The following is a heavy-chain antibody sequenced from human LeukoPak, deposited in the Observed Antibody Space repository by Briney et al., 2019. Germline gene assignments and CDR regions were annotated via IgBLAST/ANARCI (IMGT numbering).Heavy chain of an antibody. CDR3: ARAPLRYFDWLTPCVFDY. CDR1: GGSISSSSYY. J-gene: IGHJ4*02. Sequence: PSETLSLTCTVSGGSISSSSYYWGWIRQPPGKGLEWIGSIYYSGSTYYNPSLKSRVTISVDTSKNQFSLKLSSVTAADTAVYYCARAPLRYFDWLTPCVFDYWGQGTLVTVSS. CDR2: IYYSGST. V-gene: IGHV4-39*07. D-gene: IGHD3-9*01.